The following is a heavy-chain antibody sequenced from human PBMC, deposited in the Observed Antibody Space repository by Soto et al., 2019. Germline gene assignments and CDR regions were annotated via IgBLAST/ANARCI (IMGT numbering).Heavy chain of an antibody. CDR3: ARDQSGAADI. V-gene: IGHV4-4*07. D-gene: IGHD7-27*01. Sequence: LSLTCTVSGDSMSSYYWNWIRQPAGKGLEWIGRISATGRTSYMPSLKSRITLSVDTSKNQFSLNLKFVTAADTAVYFCARDQSGAADIWGQGTMVTVSS. CDR2: ISATGRT. CDR1: GDSMSSYY. J-gene: IGHJ3*02.